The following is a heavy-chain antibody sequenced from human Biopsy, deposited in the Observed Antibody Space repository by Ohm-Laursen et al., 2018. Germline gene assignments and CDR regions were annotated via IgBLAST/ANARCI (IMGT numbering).Heavy chain of an antibody. D-gene: IGHD2-8*01. CDR2: IGGSGGGT. CDR1: GLRFSMYA. V-gene: IGHV3-23*01. CDR3: AKCMTGGSNYYFHH. J-gene: IGHJ4*02. Sequence: SLRLSCAASGLRFSMYAMSWVRQAPGKGLEWVSAIGGSGGGTYYADSVKGRFTISRDNSKNTLYLQMNSLRGEDTAVYYCAKCMTGGSNYYFHHCGQGTLLTVSS.